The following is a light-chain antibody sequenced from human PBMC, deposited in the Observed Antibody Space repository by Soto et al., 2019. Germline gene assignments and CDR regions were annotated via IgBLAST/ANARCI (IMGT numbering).Light chain of an antibody. V-gene: IGKV3-20*01. CDR3: QQYGSSPA. Sequence: ILMPQSPPTRSLSPGEGATPSARASQSVSSSYLAWHQQLPGQPPSLLIYGASSRATGTPDSLSGGGAATDFPLTSSRLEPEDFAVYYCQQYGSSPAFGQGTKVDIK. CDR1: QSVSSSY. J-gene: IGKJ1*01. CDR2: GAS.